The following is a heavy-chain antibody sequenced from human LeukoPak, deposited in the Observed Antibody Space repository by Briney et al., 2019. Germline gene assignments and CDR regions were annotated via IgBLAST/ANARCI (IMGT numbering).Heavy chain of an antibody. V-gene: IGHV1-24*01. D-gene: IGHD3/OR15-3a*01. CDR2: FDPEDGET. Sequence: ASVKVSCKVSGYILTKLSMHWVRQAPGKGLEWMGGFDPEDGETIYAQKFQGRVTMTEDTSTDTAYMELSSLRSEDTAVYYCATGWTGWFDPWGQGTLVTVSS. CDR1: GYILTKLS. J-gene: IGHJ5*02. CDR3: ATGWTGWFDP.